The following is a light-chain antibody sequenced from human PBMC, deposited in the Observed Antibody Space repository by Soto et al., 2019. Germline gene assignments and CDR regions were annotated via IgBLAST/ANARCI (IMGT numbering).Light chain of an antibody. CDR3: QQYNSYSQT. J-gene: IGKJ1*01. Sequence: IQMTQSPSTLSASVGDRVTITCQASQTISNWLAWYQQKPGKAPKLLIYKASTLESGVPSRFSGSGSGTEFTLTISSLQPEDFATYYCQQYNSYSQTFGQGTKGEIK. V-gene: IGKV1-5*03. CDR1: QTISNW. CDR2: KAS.